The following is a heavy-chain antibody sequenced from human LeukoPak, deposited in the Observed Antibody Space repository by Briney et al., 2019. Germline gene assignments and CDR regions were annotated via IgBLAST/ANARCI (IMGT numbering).Heavy chain of an antibody. V-gene: IGHV3-74*01. CDR2: INSDGSST. CDR3: ARGKYYDILTGLYYFDY. D-gene: IGHD3-9*01. Sequence: PGGSLRLSCAASGFTFSSYSMNWVRQAPGKGLVWVSRINSDGSSTSYADSVKGRFTISRDNAKNTLYLQMNSLRAEDTAVYYCARGKYYDILTGLYYFDYWGQGTLVTVSS. J-gene: IGHJ4*02. CDR1: GFTFSSYS.